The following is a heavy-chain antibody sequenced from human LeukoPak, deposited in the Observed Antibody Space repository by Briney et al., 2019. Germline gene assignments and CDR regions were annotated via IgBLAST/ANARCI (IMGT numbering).Heavy chain of an antibody. J-gene: IGHJ5*02. Sequence: ASETLSLTCTVSGGSISSYYWSWIRQPPGKGLEWMGYIYYSGSTNYNPSLKSRVTISVDTSKNQFSLKLSSVTAADTAVYYCARVLDTATTLYNWFDPWGQGTLVTVSS. CDR3: ARVLDTATTLYNWFDP. V-gene: IGHV4-59*01. D-gene: IGHD5-18*01. CDR2: IYYSGST. CDR1: GGSISSYY.